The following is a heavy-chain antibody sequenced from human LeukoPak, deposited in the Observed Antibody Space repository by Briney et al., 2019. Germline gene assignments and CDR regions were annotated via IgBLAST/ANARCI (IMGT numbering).Heavy chain of an antibody. Sequence: GRSLRLSCAASGFTFSSYSMNWVRQAPGKGLEWVSYISSSSSTIYYADSVKGRFTISRDNSKNTLYLQMNSLRAEDTAVYYCARQWGIYDSSGRDYWGQGTLVTVSS. D-gene: IGHD3-22*01. CDR3: ARQWGIYDSSGRDY. V-gene: IGHV3-48*01. CDR2: ISSSSSTI. J-gene: IGHJ4*02. CDR1: GFTFSSYS.